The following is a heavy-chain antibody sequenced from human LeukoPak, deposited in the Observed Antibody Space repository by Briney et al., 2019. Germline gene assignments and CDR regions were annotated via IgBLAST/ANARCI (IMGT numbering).Heavy chain of an antibody. V-gene: IGHV3-21*04. Sequence: GGSLRLSCAASGFTFSSYTMNWVRQAPGKGLEWVSSISSSSSTIYYADSVKGRFTISRDNAKNSLYLQMNSLRAEDTAVYYCARTDGYNSHFDYWGQGTLVTVSS. CDR1: GFTFSSYT. CDR3: ARTDGYNSHFDY. CDR2: ISSSSSTI. D-gene: IGHD5-24*01. J-gene: IGHJ4*02.